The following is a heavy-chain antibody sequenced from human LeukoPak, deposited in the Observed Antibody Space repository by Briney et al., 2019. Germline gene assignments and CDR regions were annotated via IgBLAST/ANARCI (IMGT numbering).Heavy chain of an antibody. CDR3: ARTYYDVLSGYYSGGGPFDY. J-gene: IGHJ4*02. CDR1: GGSISSGSYY. V-gene: IGHV4-61*02. CDR2: IYTSGRT. D-gene: IGHD3-3*01. Sequence: PSETLSLTCTVSGGSISSGSYYWTWIRQPAGKGLEWIGRIYTSGRTNYNPSLKSRVTISVDTSKNQFSLKLSSVTAADTAMYYCARTYYDVLSGYYSGGGPFDYWGQGTLVTVSS.